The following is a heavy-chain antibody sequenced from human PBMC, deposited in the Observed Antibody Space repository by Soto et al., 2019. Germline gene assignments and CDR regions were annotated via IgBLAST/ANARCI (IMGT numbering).Heavy chain of an antibody. V-gene: IGHV1-8*01. CDR3: ARLVHIEASPEFPWFDP. D-gene: IGHD6-6*01. Sequence: ASVKVSCKASGYTFTSYDINWVRQATGQGLEWMGWMNPNSGNTGYAQKFQGRVTMTRNTSISTAYMELSSLRSEDTAVYYCARLVHIEASPEFPWFDPWGQGTLVTVSS. CDR2: MNPNSGNT. CDR1: GYTFTSYD. J-gene: IGHJ5*02.